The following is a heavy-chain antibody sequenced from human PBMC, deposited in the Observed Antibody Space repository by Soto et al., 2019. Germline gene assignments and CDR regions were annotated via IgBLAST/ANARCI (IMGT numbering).Heavy chain of an antibody. CDR1: GYTFTSYG. CDR3: ATRSPAFDY. V-gene: IGHV1-18*01. J-gene: IGHJ4*02. CDR2: ISTDKGKT. Sequence: QVQLVQSGPEVEKPGASVKVSCKTSGYTFTSYGISWVRQAPGQGLEWMGWISTDKGKTNYAQKFQGRVTMTTDTSTSKAYMELRSLRSDDTAVYYCATRSPAFDYWGQGTLVTVS.